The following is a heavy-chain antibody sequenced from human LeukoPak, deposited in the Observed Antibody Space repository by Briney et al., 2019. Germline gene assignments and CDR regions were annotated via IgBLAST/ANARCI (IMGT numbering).Heavy chain of an antibody. CDR1: GGSISSSTYY. V-gene: IGHV4-39*01. CDR2: IYYSGST. J-gene: IGHJ4*02. CDR3: ARLTGTLDY. D-gene: IGHD1-1*01. Sequence: SETLSLTCIVSGGSISSSTYYWGWIRQPPGKGQEWIGSIYYSGSTFYNPSLKSRVTISVDTSKNQFSLKLSSVTAADTAVYYCARLTGTLDYWGEGTLVTVSS.